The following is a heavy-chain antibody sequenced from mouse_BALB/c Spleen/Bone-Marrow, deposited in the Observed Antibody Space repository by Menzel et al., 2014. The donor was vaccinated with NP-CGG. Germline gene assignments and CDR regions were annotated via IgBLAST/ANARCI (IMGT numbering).Heavy chain of an antibody. Sequence: VQLQRSGAELVRPGISVKISCKGSGYRFTDYGIHWVRQSHAKSLEWIGVLTTYYGDASYNPRFKGKATMTVDKSSSTAYMEIARLTSEDSAIYYCARWDGKYAMDYWGQGASVTVSS. D-gene: IGHD2-1*01. CDR3: ARWDGKYAMDY. CDR2: LTTYYGDA. J-gene: IGHJ4*01. CDR1: GYRFTDYG. V-gene: IGHV1S137*01.